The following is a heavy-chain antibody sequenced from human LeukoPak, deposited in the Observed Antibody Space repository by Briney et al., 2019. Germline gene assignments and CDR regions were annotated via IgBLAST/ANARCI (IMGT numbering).Heavy chain of an antibody. CDR1: GVSISSGGYS. CDR3: ARGGANYYDSSGYYYFDY. CDR2: IYHSGST. Sequence: TPSETLSLTCAVSGVSISSGGYSWSWIRQPPGKGLEWIGYIYHSGSTYYNPSLKSRVTISVDRSKNQFSLKLSSVTAADTAVYYCARGGANYYDSSGYYYFDYWGQGTLVTVSS. J-gene: IGHJ4*02. V-gene: IGHV4-30-2*01. D-gene: IGHD3-22*01.